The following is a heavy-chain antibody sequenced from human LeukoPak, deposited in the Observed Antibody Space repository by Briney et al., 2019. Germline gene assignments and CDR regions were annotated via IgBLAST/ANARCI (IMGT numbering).Heavy chain of an antibody. J-gene: IGHJ6*04. D-gene: IGHD3-9*01. CDR3: AREFYDILTGYYYGMDV. CDR1: GGSISSYY. V-gene: IGHV4-59*01. CDR2: IYYSGST. Sequence: PSETLSLTCTVSGGSISSYYWSWIRQPPGKGLERIGDIYYSGSTNYNPSLKSRVTISVDTSKNQFSLKLSSVTAADTAVYYCAREFYDILTGYYYGMDVWGKGTTVTVSS.